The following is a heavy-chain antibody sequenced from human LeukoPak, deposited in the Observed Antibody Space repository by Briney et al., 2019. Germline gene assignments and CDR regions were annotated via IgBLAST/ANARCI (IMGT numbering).Heavy chain of an antibody. D-gene: IGHD3-10*01. CDR1: GFTVSSNY. Sequence: GGSLRLSCAASGFTVSSNYMSWVRQAPGKGLEWVSVIYSGGSTYYADSVKGRFTISRDNSKNTLYLQMNSLRAEDTAVYYCARASPLYYYGTGRAFDIWGQGTMVTVSS. V-gene: IGHV3-53*01. J-gene: IGHJ3*02. CDR2: IYSGGST. CDR3: ARASPLYYYGTGRAFDI.